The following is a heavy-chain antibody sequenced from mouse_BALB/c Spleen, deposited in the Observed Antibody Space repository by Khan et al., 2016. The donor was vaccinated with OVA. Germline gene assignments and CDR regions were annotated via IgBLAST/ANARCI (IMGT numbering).Heavy chain of an antibody. CDR2: IRYSGSP. Sequence: EVQLQESGPGLVKPSQSLSLTCTVTGYSITSDYAWNWIRQFPGNKLEWMGYIRYSGSPSYNPSLKSRISLTRDTSKNQFFLQLNSVTTEDTATYYCARTARIKYWGQGTTLTVSS. CDR1: GYSITSDYA. V-gene: IGHV3-2*02. CDR3: ARTARIKY. J-gene: IGHJ2*01. D-gene: IGHD1-2*01.